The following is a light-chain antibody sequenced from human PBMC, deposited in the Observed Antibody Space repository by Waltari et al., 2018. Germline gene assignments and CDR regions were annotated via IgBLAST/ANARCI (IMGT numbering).Light chain of an antibody. J-gene: IGKJ4*01. CDR2: GAS. CDR1: QAISNY. Sequence: DIQMTQSPSSLSASVGDRVTITCQASQAISNYLSWYQQKPWKAPKLLNYGASNLERGVPSRFSGSGSGTDFSFTISSLQPEDAATYYCQQYDKVFGGGTKVEIK. CDR3: QQYDKV. V-gene: IGKV1-33*01.